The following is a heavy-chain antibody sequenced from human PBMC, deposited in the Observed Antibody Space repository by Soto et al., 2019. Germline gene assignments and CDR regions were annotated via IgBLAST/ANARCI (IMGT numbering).Heavy chain of an antibody. CDR3: ARDPLFDWSIRGYNWFDP. CDR1: GYTFTSYG. Sequence: GASVKVSCKASGYTFTSYGISWVRQAPGQGLEWMGWISAYNGNTNYAQKLQGRVTMTTDTSTSTAYMELRSLRSDDTAVYYCARDPLFDWSIRGYNWFDPWGQGTLVTVSS. D-gene: IGHD3-9*01. V-gene: IGHV1-18*01. CDR2: ISAYNGNT. J-gene: IGHJ5*02.